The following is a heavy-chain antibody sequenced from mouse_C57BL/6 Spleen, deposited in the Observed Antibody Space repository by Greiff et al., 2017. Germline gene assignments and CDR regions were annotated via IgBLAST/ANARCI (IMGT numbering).Heavy chain of an antibody. CDR3: ARDGAQAVDY. CDR2: IDPSDSYT. Sequence: QVQLQQPGAELVRPGTSVKLSCKASGYTFTSYWMHWVKQRPGHGLEWIGVIDPSDSYTNYNQKFKGKATLTVDTSSSTAYMQLSSLTSEVSAVYYCARDGAQAVDYWGQGTTLTVSA. V-gene: IGHV1-59*01. D-gene: IGHD3-2*02. CDR1: GYTFTSYW. J-gene: IGHJ2*01.